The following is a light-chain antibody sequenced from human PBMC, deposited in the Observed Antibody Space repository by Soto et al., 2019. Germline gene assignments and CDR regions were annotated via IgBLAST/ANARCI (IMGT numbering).Light chain of an antibody. CDR3: QQYGSSIT. J-gene: IGKJ5*01. CDR2: GAS. CDR1: QSVSSSY. Sequence: EMVLTQSPGTLSLSPAETATLSCRASQSVSSSYLAWYQQKPGQAPRLLIYGASSRATGIPDRFSGSGSGTDFTLTISRLEPEDFAVYYCQQYGSSITVGQGTRLEI. V-gene: IGKV3-20*01.